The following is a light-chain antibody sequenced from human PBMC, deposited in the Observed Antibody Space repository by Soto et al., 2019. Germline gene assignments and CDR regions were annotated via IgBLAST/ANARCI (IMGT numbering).Light chain of an antibody. J-gene: IGKJ4*01. Sequence: DIQMTQSPSTLSASVGDRVTITCRASQSLSSWLAWYQQKPGKAPNLLIYDASSLESGVPSRFSGSGSGTEFTLNLSSLQPDDFATYYCQQYHSFPLTFGGGTKVEIK. V-gene: IGKV1-5*01. CDR1: QSLSSW. CDR3: QQYHSFPLT. CDR2: DAS.